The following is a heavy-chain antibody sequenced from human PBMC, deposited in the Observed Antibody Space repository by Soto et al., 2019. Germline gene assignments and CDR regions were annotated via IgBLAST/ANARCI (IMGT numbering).Heavy chain of an antibody. V-gene: IGHV4-31*03. J-gene: IGHJ5*02. CDR1: VASFGRGGYY. CDR3: ARGLRFLEWLP. Sequence: QLQLQESAPGLVKPSQTLSFTCTFPVASFGRGGYYWSWIRQHPGKGLEWIGYIYYSGSTYYNPSLKSRVTISVDTSKNQFSLKLSSVTAADTAVYYCARGLRFLEWLPWGQGTLVTVSS. D-gene: IGHD3-3*01. CDR2: IYYSGST.